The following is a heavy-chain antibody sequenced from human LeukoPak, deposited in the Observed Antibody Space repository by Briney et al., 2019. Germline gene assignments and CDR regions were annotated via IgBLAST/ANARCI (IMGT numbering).Heavy chain of an antibody. V-gene: IGHV4-61*01. CDR2: IYYSGST. D-gene: IGHD6-6*01. Sequence: SETLSLTCTVSGGSISSSSYYWSWIRQPPGKGLEWIGYIYYSGSTNYNPSLKSRVTISVDTSKNQFSLKLSSVTAADTAVYYCARGKQLVRLNAGYYFDYWGQGTLVTVSS. CDR1: GGSISSSSYY. J-gene: IGHJ4*02. CDR3: ARGKQLVRLNAGYYFDY.